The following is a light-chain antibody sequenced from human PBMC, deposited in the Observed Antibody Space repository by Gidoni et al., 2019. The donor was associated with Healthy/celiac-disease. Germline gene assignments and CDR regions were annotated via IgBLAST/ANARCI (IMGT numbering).Light chain of an antibody. CDR1: QSVSSSY. Sequence: EIVLTPSPGTLSLSPGERATLSCRASQSVSSSYLAWYQQKPGQAPRLLIYGASSRATGIPDRFSGSGSGTDFTLTISRLEPEDFAVYYCQQYGSSPEITFGPGTKSGYQT. CDR2: GAS. V-gene: IGKV3-20*01. J-gene: IGKJ3*01. CDR3: QQYGSSPEIT.